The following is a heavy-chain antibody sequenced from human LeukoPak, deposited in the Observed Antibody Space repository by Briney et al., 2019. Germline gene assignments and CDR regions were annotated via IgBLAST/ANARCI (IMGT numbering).Heavy chain of an antibody. CDR3: ARGSSSWYRAFEY. J-gene: IGHJ4*02. CDR1: GGSISSGDYY. V-gene: IGHV4-30-4*01. D-gene: IGHD6-13*01. CDR2: IYYSGST. Sequence: PSETLSLTCTVSGGSISSGDYYWSWIRQPPGKGLEWIGYIYYSGSTYYNPSLKSRVTISVDTSKNQFSLKLSSVTAADTAVYYCARGSSSWYRAFEYWGQGTLVTVSS.